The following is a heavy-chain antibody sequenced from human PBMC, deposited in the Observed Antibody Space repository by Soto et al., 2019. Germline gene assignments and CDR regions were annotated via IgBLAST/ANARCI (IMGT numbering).Heavy chain of an antibody. CDR3: AKDRSLYDYIWGSYYFDY. J-gene: IGHJ4*02. Sequence: EVQLLESGGGLVQPGGSLRLSCAASGFTFSSYAMSWVRQARGEGLEWVSAICGSGGSTYYADSVKGRFTISRDNYKNPLYLQMNSLRAEDTAVYYCAKDRSLYDYIWGSYYFDYWGQGTLVTVSS. CDR2: ICGSGGST. V-gene: IGHV3-23*01. D-gene: IGHD3-16*01. CDR1: GFTFSSYA.